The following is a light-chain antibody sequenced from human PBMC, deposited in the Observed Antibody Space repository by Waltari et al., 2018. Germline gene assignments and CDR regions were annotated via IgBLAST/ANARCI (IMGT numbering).Light chain of an antibody. V-gene: IGLV3-1*01. CDR1: RVVDGF. J-gene: IGLJ3*02. Sequence: SLELSQSPSVSVSPGQTASIICSGERVVDGFVSWYQQRPGQSPVLVIYEDSKRPLGISERFSGSNSGNTATLTISDTQATDEADFYCQAWDSGAVVFGRGTRLIVL. CDR3: QAWDSGAVV. CDR2: EDS.